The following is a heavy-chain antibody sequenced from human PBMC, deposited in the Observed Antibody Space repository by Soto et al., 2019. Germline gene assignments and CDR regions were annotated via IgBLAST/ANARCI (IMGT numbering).Heavy chain of an antibody. CDR3: ARGALTTYFDY. J-gene: IGHJ4*02. CDR1: GGSISSYY. V-gene: IGHV4-59*01. CDR2: FYYSGST. Sequence: QVQLQESGPGLVKPSETLSLTCAVSGGSISSYYWSWIRQPPGKGLEWIGYFYYSGSTNYNHSLKSRVTISVDTYKNQFSLKLSSVTAADTAVYYCARGALTTYFDYWGQGTLVTGSS.